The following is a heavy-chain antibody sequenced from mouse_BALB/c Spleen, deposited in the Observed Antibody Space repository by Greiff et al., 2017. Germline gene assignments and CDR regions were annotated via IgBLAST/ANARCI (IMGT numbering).Heavy chain of an antibody. D-gene: IGHD2-14*01. J-gene: IGHJ4*01. CDR3: ARNYRYDDGYAMDY. CDR1: GYTFTSYW. CDR2: IYPGDGDT. Sequence: VQLQQSGAELARPGASVKLSCKASGYTFTSYWMQWVKQRPGQGLEWIGAIYPGDGDTRYTQKFKGKATLTADKSSSTAYMQLSSLASEDSAVYYCARNYRYDDGYAMDYWGQGTSVTVSS. V-gene: IGHV1-87*01.